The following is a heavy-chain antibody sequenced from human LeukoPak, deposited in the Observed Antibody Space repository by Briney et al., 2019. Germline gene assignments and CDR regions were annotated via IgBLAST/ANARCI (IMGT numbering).Heavy chain of an antibody. V-gene: IGHV3-23*01. CDR3: AKVWVVEMATIEAFDI. Sequence: LAGGSLRLSCAASGFTFSSYAMSWVRQAPGKGLEWVSAISGSGGSTYYADSVKGRFTISRDNSKNTLYLQMNSLRAEDTAVYYCAKVWVVEMATIEAFDIWGQGTMVTVSS. CDR2: ISGSGGST. D-gene: IGHD5-24*01. J-gene: IGHJ3*02. CDR1: GFTFSSYA.